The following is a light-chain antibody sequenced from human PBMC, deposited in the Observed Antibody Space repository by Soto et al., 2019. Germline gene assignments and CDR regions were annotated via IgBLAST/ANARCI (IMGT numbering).Light chain of an antibody. CDR1: SSDVGSYNR. V-gene: IGLV2-18*02. CDR3: NSYTGSSTYV. Sequence: QSALTQPPSVSGSPGQSVAISCTGTSSDVGSYNRVSWYQQPPGAAPKLMIYEVSNRPSGVPDRFSGSKSCNTASLTISGLQAEDEADYYCNSYTGSSTYVFGTGTKLTVL. J-gene: IGLJ1*01. CDR2: EVS.